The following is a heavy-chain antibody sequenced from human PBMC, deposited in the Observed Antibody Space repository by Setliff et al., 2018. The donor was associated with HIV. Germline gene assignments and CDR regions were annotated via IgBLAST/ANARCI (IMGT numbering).Heavy chain of an antibody. J-gene: IGHJ6*03. D-gene: IGHD3-3*01. CDR2: ISSSGTTI. V-gene: IGHV3-48*03. CDR3: ARRRYDFWSGYYPYYMDV. Sequence: GGSLRLSCAASGFTFSTYEMNWVRQAPGKGLVWVSYISSSGTTIYYADSVKGRFTISRDNAKNSLYLQMNSLRAEDTAVYYCARRRYDFWSGYYPYYMDVWGKGTTVTVSS. CDR1: GFTFSTYE.